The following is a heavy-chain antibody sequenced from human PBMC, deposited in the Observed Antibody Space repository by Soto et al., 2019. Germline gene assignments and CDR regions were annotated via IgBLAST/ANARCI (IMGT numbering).Heavy chain of an antibody. CDR1: GDTFNSYV. D-gene: IGHD5-18*01. J-gene: IGHJ4*02. CDR2: IITAFGTT. V-gene: IGHV1-69*01. CDR3: TRSYGYTFGGSLDN. Sequence: QVQLVQSGPEVKKPGSSVKVSCKASGDTFNSYVITWVRQAPGHGLEWLGGIITAFGTTSYAQNVQDRLTITADEAANTDHMELSSLTSDDTAMYYCTRSYGYTFGGSLDNWGQGTLVTVSS.